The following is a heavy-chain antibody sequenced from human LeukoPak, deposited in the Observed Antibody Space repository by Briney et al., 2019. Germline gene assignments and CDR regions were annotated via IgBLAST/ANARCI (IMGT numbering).Heavy chain of an antibody. Sequence: SETLSLTCTVSGGSVSSGSYYWGWVRQPPGMGLEWIGYIYYSGSTNYNPSLKSRVTISVDTSKNQFSLKLSSVTAADTAVYYCARTTPNWGIFDYWGQGTLVTVSS. V-gene: IGHV4-61*01. CDR1: GGSVSSGSYY. D-gene: IGHD7-27*01. J-gene: IGHJ4*02. CDR2: IYYSGST. CDR3: ARTTPNWGIFDY.